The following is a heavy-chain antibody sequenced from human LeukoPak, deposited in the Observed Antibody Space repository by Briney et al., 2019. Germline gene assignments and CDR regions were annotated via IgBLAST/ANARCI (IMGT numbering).Heavy chain of an antibody. CDR3: ARVPRTGDSLHLDY. Sequence: GGSLRLSCAASGFTFSRNNMNWVRQAPGKGLEWVSSISSSGSYKYYADSVKGRFTISRDNAKNSLYLQMNSLRAEDTAVYYCARVPRTGDSLHLDYWGQGTLVTVSS. V-gene: IGHV3-21*01. D-gene: IGHD7-27*01. CDR1: GFTFSRNN. J-gene: IGHJ4*02. CDR2: ISSSGSYK.